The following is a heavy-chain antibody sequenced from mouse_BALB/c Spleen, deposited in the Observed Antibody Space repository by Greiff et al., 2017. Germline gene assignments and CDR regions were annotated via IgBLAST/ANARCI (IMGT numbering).Heavy chain of an antibody. V-gene: IGHV1-15*01. CDR3: TRWYGSSHYYAMDY. CDR2: IDPETGGT. D-gene: IGHD1-1*01. CDR1: GYTFTDYE. Sequence: QVQLKESGAELVRPGASVTLSCKASGYTFTDYEMHWVKQTPVHGLEWIGAIDPETGGTAYNQKFKGKATLTADKSSSTAYMELRSLTSEDSAVYYGTRWYGSSHYYAMDYWGQGTSVTVAS. J-gene: IGHJ4*01.